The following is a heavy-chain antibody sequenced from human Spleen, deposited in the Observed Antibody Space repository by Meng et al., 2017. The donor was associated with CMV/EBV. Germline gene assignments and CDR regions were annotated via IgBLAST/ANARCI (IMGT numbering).Heavy chain of an antibody. D-gene: IGHD2-2*01. J-gene: IGHJ4*02. V-gene: IGHV3-21*01. CDR3: VRSPGSCSSTSCYSNHFDY. CDR1: GFTFSGDC. Sequence: GGSLRLSCAASGFTFSGDCMHWVRQAPGKGLEWVSSISSSGVYIFYANSVEGRFTISRDNAKNSLHLQMNNLRAEDTAVYYCVRSPGSCSSTSCYSNHFDYWGQGALVTVSS. CDR2: ISSSGVYI.